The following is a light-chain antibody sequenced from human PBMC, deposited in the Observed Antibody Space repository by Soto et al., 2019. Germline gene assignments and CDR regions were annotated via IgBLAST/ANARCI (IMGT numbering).Light chain of an antibody. CDR3: QQHEDFPFT. J-gene: IGKJ3*01. CDR2: GAS. CDR1: QDIHQY. V-gene: IGKV1-33*01. Sequence: DIQMTQSPSSLSASVGDRVTITCQASQDIHQYLNWYQQKPGKPPNLLIYGASTLETGVPSRFSGRGSGTYFTFTISTLQPEDISKYYCQQHEDFPFTFGPVTTVDI.